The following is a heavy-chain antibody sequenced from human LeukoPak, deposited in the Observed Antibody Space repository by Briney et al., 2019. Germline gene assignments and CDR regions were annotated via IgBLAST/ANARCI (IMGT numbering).Heavy chain of an antibody. CDR3: ARDSSPDY. J-gene: IGHJ4*02. CDR2: ISSSSSTI. D-gene: IGHD6-13*01. CDR1: GFTFSSYE. V-gene: IGHV3-48*01. Sequence: PGGSLRLSCAASGFTFSSYEMNWVRQAPGKGLEWVSYISSSSSTIYHADSVKGRFTISRDNAKNSLYLQMNSLRAEDTAVYYCARDSSPDYWGQGTLVTVSS.